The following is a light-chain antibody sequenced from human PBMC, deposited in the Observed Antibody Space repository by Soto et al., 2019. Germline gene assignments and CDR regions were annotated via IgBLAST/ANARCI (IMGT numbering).Light chain of an antibody. CDR3: AAWDDSLNGYWV. V-gene: IGLV1-44*01. CDR1: NSNIGSNT. Sequence: QSVLTQSPSASGTPGQTVTISCSGSNSNIGSNTVNWYQLLPGRAPKLVIYMNSQRPSGVPDRFSGSKSGTSASLAISGLQSEDEAYYYCAAWDDSLNGYWVFGGGTKLTVL. J-gene: IGLJ3*02. CDR2: MNS.